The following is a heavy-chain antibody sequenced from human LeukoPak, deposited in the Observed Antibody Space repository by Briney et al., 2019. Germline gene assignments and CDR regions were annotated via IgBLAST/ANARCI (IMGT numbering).Heavy chain of an antibody. CDR1: GYTLTSYG. J-gene: IGHJ4*02. Sequence: GASVKVSCKASGYTLTSYGISWMRQAPGQGLEWMGWISAYNGNTNYAQKLQGRVTMTTDTSTSTAYMGLRSLRSDDTAVYYCARDPPYYDFWSGYYTIFDYWGQGTLVTVSS. V-gene: IGHV1-18*01. CDR3: ARDPPYYDFWSGYYTIFDY. D-gene: IGHD3-3*01. CDR2: ISAYNGNT.